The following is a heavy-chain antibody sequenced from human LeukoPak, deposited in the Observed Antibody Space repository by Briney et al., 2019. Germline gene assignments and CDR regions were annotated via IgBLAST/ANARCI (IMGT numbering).Heavy chain of an antibody. Sequence: PSETLSLTCAVYGGSFSGYYWSWLRQPPGKGLEWIGEINHSGSTNYNPSLTSRVTILVDTSKNQLSLKLSSVTAADTAVYYCARGVMSGSYYDYYYYMDVWGKGTTVTVSS. CDR2: INHSGST. J-gene: IGHJ6*03. CDR1: GGSFSGYY. D-gene: IGHD1-26*01. CDR3: ARGVMSGSYYDYYYYMDV. V-gene: IGHV4-34*01.